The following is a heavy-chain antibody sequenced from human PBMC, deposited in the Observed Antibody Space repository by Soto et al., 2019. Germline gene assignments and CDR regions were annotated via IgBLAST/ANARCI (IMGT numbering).Heavy chain of an antibody. J-gene: IGHJ6*02. Sequence: GGSLRLSCGASGFTFSSYGMHWVRQAPGKGQEWVAVIWYDGSNKYYADTVKGRFTISRDNSKNTLYQQMNSLRAEDTAVYYCARSDVLRCFDWPRDPHYVWRQGTTVTVS. V-gene: IGHV3-33*01. CDR1: GFTFSSYG. D-gene: IGHD3-9*01. CDR3: ARSDVLRCFDWPRDPHYV. CDR2: IWYDGSNK.